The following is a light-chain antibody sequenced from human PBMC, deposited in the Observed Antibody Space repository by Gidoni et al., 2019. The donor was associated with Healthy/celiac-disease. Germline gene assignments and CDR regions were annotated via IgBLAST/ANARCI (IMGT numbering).Light chain of an antibody. CDR1: QSISSY. J-gene: IGKJ4*01. CDR2: AAS. V-gene: IGKV1-39*01. Sequence: MTQSPSSLSASVGDRVTINCRASQSISSYLNWYQQKPGNAPKLLIDAASSLQSGVPSRFSGSGSGTDFTLTISSLQPEDFATYYCQQSYSTPLTFGGGTKVEIK. CDR3: QQSYSTPLT.